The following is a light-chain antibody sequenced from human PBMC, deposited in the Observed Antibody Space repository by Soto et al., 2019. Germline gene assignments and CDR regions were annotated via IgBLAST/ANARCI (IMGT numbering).Light chain of an antibody. V-gene: IGKV1-39*01. CDR1: QSISSY. CDR3: QQSYSTPYA. CDR2: AAS. J-gene: IGKJ2*01. Sequence: DIPMTQSPSSLFASVGDRVTITCRASQSISSYLNWYQQKPGKAPKLLIYAASSLQSGVPSSFSGSGCGTDVTLTISSLQPEDFATYYCQQSYSTPYAFGQGTKLEIK.